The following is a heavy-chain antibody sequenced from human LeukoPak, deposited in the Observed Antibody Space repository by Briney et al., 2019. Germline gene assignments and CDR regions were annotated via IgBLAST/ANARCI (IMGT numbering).Heavy chain of an antibody. D-gene: IGHD2-15*01. J-gene: IGHJ4*02. CDR3: ARSGVATCHS. CDR1: GFTFRNYA. Sequence: GGSLGLSCQASGFTFRNYAMSWVRQAPGKGLEWVSSINPDDGGSFFADSVKGRFTISRDDSRSVLSLQLSSLSAEDPAVYYCARSGVATCHSWGEGILITVSS. CDR2: INPDDGGS. V-gene: IGHV3-23*01.